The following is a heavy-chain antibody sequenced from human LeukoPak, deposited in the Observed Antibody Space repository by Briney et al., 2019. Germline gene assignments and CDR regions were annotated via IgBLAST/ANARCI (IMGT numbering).Heavy chain of an antibody. D-gene: IGHD6-13*01. V-gene: IGHV1-46*01. Sequence: ASVKVSCKASGYTFTSYYMHWVRQAPGQGLEWMGIINPGGGSTSYAQKFQGRVTMTRDTSTSTVYMELSSLRSEDTAVYYCARVRGRGSSWYGSFDYWGQGTLVTVSS. CDR1: GYTFTSYY. CDR3: ARVRGRGSSWYGSFDY. J-gene: IGHJ4*02. CDR2: INPGGGST.